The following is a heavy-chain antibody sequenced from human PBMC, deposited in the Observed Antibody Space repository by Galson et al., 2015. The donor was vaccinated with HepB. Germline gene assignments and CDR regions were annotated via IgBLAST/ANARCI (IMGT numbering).Heavy chain of an antibody. CDR1: GYTFTSYD. CDR3: ASGNYGSGSYYNDNWFDP. CDR2: MNPNSGNT. D-gene: IGHD3-10*01. Sequence: SVKVSCKASGYTFTSYDINWVRQATGQGLEWMGWMNPNSGNTGYAQKFQGRVTMTRNTSISTAYMELSSLRSEDTAVYYCASGNYGSGSYYNDNWFDPWGQGTLVTVSS. J-gene: IGHJ5*02. V-gene: IGHV1-8*01.